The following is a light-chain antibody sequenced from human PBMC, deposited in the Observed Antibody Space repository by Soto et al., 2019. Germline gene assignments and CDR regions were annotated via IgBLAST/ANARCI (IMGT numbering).Light chain of an antibody. Sequence: ETVMAQSPATLSVSPGEGATLSCRASQSVSGNLACYQQKPGQAPRRLIYGASTRASGIPARFSGGGSGTEFTLTISSLQSEDFAVYFCQQYNDWPRTFGGGTRVEIK. CDR2: GAS. V-gene: IGKV3D-15*01. J-gene: IGKJ4*01. CDR3: QQYNDWPRT. CDR1: QSVSGN.